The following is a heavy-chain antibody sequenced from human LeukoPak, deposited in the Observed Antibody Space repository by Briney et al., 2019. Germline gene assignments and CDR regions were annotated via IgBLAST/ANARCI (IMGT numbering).Heavy chain of an antibody. CDR1: GFSLSTSGVG. Sequence: SGPTLVNPTQTLTLTCTFSGFSLSTSGVGVGWIRQPPRKALEWLALIYWDDNKRYSPSLKSRLTITKDTSKNQVVLTMTNMDPVDTATYYCAHRSMVRGSSDAFDIWGQGTMVTVSS. CDR3: AHRSMVRGSSDAFDI. J-gene: IGHJ3*02. V-gene: IGHV2-5*02. CDR2: IYWDDNK. D-gene: IGHD3-10*01.